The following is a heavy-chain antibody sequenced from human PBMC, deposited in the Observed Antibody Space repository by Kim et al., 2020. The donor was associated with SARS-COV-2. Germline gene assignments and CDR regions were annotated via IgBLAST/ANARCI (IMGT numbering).Heavy chain of an antibody. CDR3: AKERSKYCSGGSCHLEY. J-gene: IGHJ4*02. V-gene: IGHV3-33*06. CDR2: IWYDGSNK. D-gene: IGHD2-15*01. CDR1: RFTFSSYG. Sequence: GGSLRLSCAASRFTFSSYGLHWVRQAPGKGLEWVAVIWYDGSNKYYADSVKGRFTISRDNSKNTLYLQMNNLRAEDTAVYYCAKERSKYCSGGSCHLEYWGQGTLVTVSS.